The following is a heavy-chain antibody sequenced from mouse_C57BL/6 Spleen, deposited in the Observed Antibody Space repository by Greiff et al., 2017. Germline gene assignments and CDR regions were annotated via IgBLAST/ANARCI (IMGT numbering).Heavy chain of an antibody. CDR3: ARTIYYDYDEGYAMDY. CDR2: ISSGSSTI. V-gene: IGHV5-17*01. CDR1: GFTFSDYG. J-gene: IGHJ4*01. Sequence: EVQVVESGGGLVKPGGSLKLSCAASGFTFSDYGMHWVRQAPEKGLEWVAYISSGSSTIYYADTVKGRFTISRDNAKNTLFLQMTSLRSEDTAMYYCARTIYYDYDEGYAMDYWGQGTSVTVSS. D-gene: IGHD2-4*01.